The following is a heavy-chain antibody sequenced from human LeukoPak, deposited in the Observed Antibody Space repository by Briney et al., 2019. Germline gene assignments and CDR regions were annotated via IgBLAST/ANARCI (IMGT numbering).Heavy chain of an antibody. J-gene: IGHJ5*02. CDR3: ARGSGSYSFNLLGFDP. CDR2: ISSSSSTI. CDR1: GFTFSSYS. D-gene: IGHD1-26*01. Sequence: PGGSLRLSCAASGFTFSSYSMNWVRQDPGKGLEWVSYISSSSSTIYYADSVKGRFTISRDNAKNSLYLQMNSLRAEDTAVYYCARGSGSYSFNLLGFDPWGQGTLVTVSS. V-gene: IGHV3-48*01.